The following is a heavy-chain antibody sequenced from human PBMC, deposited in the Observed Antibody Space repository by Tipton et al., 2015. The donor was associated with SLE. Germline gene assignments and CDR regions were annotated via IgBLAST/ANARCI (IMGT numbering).Heavy chain of an antibody. CDR3: ARVQGIFGSGSSDFDY. J-gene: IGHJ4*02. CDR1: GYTFSSFG. D-gene: IGHD3-10*01. V-gene: IGHV1-18*01. Sequence: QVQLVQSGAEVKKPGASVKVSCKASGYTFSSFGIIWVRQAPGQGLEWMGWIIAYNGNTNYAQKFQGRVSMTTDTSTSAAYMELRSLRSDDTAVYYCARVQGIFGSGSSDFDYWGQGTLVTVSS. CDR2: IIAYNGNT.